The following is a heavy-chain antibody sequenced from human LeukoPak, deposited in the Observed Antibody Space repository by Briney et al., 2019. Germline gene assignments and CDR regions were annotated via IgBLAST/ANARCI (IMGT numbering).Heavy chain of an antibody. CDR1: GFTFSSYS. CDR3: ARGNDFGYCSSTSCYEVSSQDAFDI. Sequence: GGSLRLSCAASGFTFSSYSMNWVRQAPGKGLEWVSSISSSSSYIYYADSVKGRFTISRDNAKNSLYLQMNSLRAEDTAVYYCARGNDFGYCSSTSCYEVSSQDAFDIWGQGTMVTVSS. V-gene: IGHV3-21*01. CDR2: ISSSSSYI. J-gene: IGHJ3*02. D-gene: IGHD2-2*03.